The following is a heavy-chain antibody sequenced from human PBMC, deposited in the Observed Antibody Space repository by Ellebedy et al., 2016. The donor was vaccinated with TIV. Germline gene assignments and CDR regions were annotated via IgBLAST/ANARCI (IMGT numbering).Heavy chain of an antibody. J-gene: IGHJ5*02. CDR2: IKEDGSLR. V-gene: IGHV3-7*01. Sequence: GESLKISCAASGFTFSTYWMSWVRQAPGKGLEWVANIKEDGSLRYYADSVKGRFTISRDNARNSLYLQMNSLRVEDTAVYYCARVLCGGSCRFDPWGQGTLVIVSS. CDR3: ARVLCGGSCRFDP. D-gene: IGHD2-15*01. CDR1: GFTFSTYW.